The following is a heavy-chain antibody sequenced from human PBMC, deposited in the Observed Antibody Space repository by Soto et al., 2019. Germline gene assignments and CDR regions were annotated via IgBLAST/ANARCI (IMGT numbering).Heavy chain of an antibody. D-gene: IGHD3-16*01. V-gene: IGHV4-59*08. J-gene: IGHJ4*02. CDR2: IYYSGST. Sequence: SETLSLTCTVSGGSISSYYWSWIRQPPGKGLEWIGYIYYSGSTNYNPSLKGRVTISVDTSKNQFSLKLSSVTAADTAVYYCARQTNSVYDFFDYWGQGTLVTVSS. CDR3: ARQTNSVYDFFDY. CDR1: GGSISSYY.